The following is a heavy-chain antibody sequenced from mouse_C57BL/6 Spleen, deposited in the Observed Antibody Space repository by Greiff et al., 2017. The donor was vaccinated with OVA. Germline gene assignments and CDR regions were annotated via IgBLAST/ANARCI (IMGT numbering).Heavy chain of an antibody. V-gene: IGHV1-18*01. CDR2: INPNNGGT. J-gene: IGHJ3*01. CDR1: GYTFTDYN. CDR3: ARGGSYYYGSSPFAY. D-gene: IGHD1-1*01. Sequence: EVQLVESGPELVKPGASVKIPCKASGYTFTDYNMDWVKQSHGKSLEWIGDINPNNGGTIYNQKFKGKATLTVDKSSSTAYMELRSLTSEDTAVYYCARGGSYYYGSSPFAYWGQGTLVTVSA.